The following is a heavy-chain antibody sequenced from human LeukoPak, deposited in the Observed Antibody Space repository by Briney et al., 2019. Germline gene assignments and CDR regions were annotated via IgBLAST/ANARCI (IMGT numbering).Heavy chain of an antibody. CDR1: GDSISSAC. CDR3: ATEAGPFTSHPIDS. D-gene: IGHD2/OR15-2a*01. V-gene: IGHV4-59*04. CDR2: ICHSGISGNT. Sequence: SETLSLTCTVSGDSISSACWSWSRQPPGKGLEWIGSICHSGISGNTYYNPSLKSRVTISVDTPKNQFSLKLSSVTAADTAVYPCATEAGPFTSHPIDSWGTGSLVTASS. J-gene: IGHJ4*02.